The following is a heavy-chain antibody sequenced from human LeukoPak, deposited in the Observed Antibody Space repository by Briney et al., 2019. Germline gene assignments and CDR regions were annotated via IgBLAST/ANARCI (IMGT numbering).Heavy chain of an antibody. CDR1: GGSISSYC. J-gene: IGHJ4*02. CDR3: ARERCGDTTCYFDY. CDR2: VYYTGST. Sequence: SETLSLTCTVSGGSISSYCWSWIRQAPGKGLEWLGYVYYTGSTNYNPSLKSRVTISVDTSKNQFSLELSSVTAADTAVYYCARERCGDTTCYFDYWGQGTLVTVSS. V-gene: IGHV4-59*12. D-gene: IGHD2-21*01.